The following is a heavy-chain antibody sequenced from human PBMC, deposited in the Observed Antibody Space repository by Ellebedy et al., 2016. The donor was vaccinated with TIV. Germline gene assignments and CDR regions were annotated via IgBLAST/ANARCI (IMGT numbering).Heavy chain of an antibody. J-gene: IGHJ3*02. CDR1: GFTFRDFA. CDR2: ISPSGDIT. V-gene: IGHV3-23*01. Sequence: GESLKISCAASGFTFRDFAMNWVRQAPGKGLEWVSAISPSGDITYFADPVKGRFNISRDNSQDTVHLQMHSLRAEDTAVYYCTKRGVAWAAFDIWGPGTLVTVSS. D-gene: IGHD7-27*01. CDR3: TKRGVAWAAFDI.